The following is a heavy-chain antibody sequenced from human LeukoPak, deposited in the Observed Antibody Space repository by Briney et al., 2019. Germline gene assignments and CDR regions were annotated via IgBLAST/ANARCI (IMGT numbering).Heavy chain of an antibody. J-gene: IGHJ4*02. V-gene: IGHV4-59*01. CDR2: IYYSGST. Sequence: SETLSLTCTVSGGSISSYYWSWIRQPPGKGLEWIGYIYYSGSTNYNPSLKSRVTISVDTSKNQFSLKLSSVPAADTAVYYCARVSPDRVFDYWGQGTLVTVSS. CDR3: ARVSPDRVFDY. CDR1: GGSISSYY. D-gene: IGHD2/OR15-2a*01.